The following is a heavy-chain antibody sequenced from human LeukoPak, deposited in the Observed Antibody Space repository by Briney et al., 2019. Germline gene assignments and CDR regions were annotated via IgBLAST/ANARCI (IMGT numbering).Heavy chain of an antibody. CDR2: ISSSSSYI. Sequence: GGSLRLSCAASGFTFSSYIMNWVRQAPGKGLEWVSSISSSSSYIYYADSVKGRFTISRDNAKNSLYLQMNSLRAEDTAVYYCARHYYDRSGAFDIWGQGTMVTVSS. CDR1: GFTFSSYI. J-gene: IGHJ3*02. CDR3: ARHYYDRSGAFDI. V-gene: IGHV3-21*01. D-gene: IGHD3-22*01.